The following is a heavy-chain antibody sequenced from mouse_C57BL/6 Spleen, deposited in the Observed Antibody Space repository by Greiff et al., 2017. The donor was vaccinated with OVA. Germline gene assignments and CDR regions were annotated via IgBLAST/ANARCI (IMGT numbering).Heavy chain of an antibody. CDR3: ARDSSGYAWYFDD. CDR1: GYTFTSYW. Sequence: QVQLQQPGAELVRPGSSVKLSCKASGYTFTSYWMDWVKQRPGQGLEWIGNIYPSDSETHYNQKFKDKATLTVDKSSSTAYMQLSSLTSEDSAVYYCARDSSGYAWYFDDWGQGTTLTVSS. V-gene: IGHV1-61*01. J-gene: IGHJ2*01. D-gene: IGHD3-2*02. CDR2: IYPSDSET.